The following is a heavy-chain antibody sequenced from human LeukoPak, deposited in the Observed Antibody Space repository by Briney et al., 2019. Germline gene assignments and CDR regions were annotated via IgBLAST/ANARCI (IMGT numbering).Heavy chain of an antibody. D-gene: IGHD3-22*01. Sequence: ASVKVSCKASGYTFTGDYMHWVRQAPGQGLEWMGWINPNSGGTNYAQKFQGRVTMTRDTSIRTAYMELSRLRSDDTAVYYCARAGVSSGYDAFDVWGQGTMVIVSS. J-gene: IGHJ3*01. CDR3: ARAGVSSGYDAFDV. V-gene: IGHV1-2*02. CDR1: GYTFTGDY. CDR2: INPNSGGT.